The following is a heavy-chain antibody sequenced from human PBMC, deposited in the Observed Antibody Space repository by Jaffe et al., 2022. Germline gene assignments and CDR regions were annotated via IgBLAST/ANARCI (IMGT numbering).Heavy chain of an antibody. J-gene: IGHJ3*02. Sequence: QVQLVQSGAEVKKPGASVKVSCKASGYTFTGYYMHWVRQAPGQGLEWMGRINPNSGGTNYAQKFQGRVTMTRDTSISTAYMELSRLRSDDTAVYYCARAPIVVVVARAFDIWGQGTMVTVSS. CDR1: GYTFTGYY. V-gene: IGHV1-2*06. D-gene: IGHD2-15*01. CDR3: ARAPIVVVVARAFDI. CDR2: INPNSGGT.